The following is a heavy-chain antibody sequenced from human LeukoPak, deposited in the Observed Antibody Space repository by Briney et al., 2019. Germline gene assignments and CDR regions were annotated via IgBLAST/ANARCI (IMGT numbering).Heavy chain of an antibody. CDR3: ARDGEYCSAGCTSHSYSYGLDV. J-gene: IGHJ6*02. CDR2: IWYDGSNK. D-gene: IGHD2-15*01. V-gene: IGHV3-33*01. CDR1: GFSFSNHG. Sequence: PGGSLRLSCAASGFSFSNHGIHWVRQAPGKGLEWVSLIWYDGSNKYYADSVKGRFTTSRDDSMHTVYLQMNSLRAEDTSVYYCARDGEYCSAGCTSHSYSYGLDVWGQGTTVTVSS.